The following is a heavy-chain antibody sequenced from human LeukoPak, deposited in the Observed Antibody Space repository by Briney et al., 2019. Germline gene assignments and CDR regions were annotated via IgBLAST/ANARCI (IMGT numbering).Heavy chain of an antibody. J-gene: IGHJ3*02. CDR3: ASGAVALAFDI. V-gene: IGHV3-13*04. CDR2: IGTAGDT. CDR1: GFTFSSYD. D-gene: IGHD6-19*01. Sequence: PGGSLRLSCAASGFTFSSYDMHWVRQATGKGLEWVSAIGTAGDTYYPGSVKGRFTISRENAKNSLYLQMNSLGAGDTAVYYCASGAVALAFDIWGQGTMVTVSS.